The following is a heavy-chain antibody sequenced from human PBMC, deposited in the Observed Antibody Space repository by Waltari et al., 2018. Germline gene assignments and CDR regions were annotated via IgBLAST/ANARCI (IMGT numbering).Heavy chain of an antibody. J-gene: IGHJ4*02. Sequence: QVQLVQSGAEVKKPGASVKVSCKASGYTFTGYYMHWVRHAPGQGLEWMGWINPNSGGTNYAQKFQGRVTMTRDTSISTAYMELSRLRSDDTAVYYCARDRRDCSSTSCYYFDYWGQGTLVTVSS. D-gene: IGHD2-2*01. CDR2: INPNSGGT. V-gene: IGHV1-2*02. CDR1: GYTFTGYY. CDR3: ARDRRDCSSTSCYYFDY.